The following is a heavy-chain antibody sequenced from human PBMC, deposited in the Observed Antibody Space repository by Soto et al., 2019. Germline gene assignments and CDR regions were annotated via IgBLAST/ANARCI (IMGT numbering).Heavy chain of an antibody. J-gene: IGHJ6*03. V-gene: IGHV3-11*01. CDR1: GFTFSDSF. CDR3: AGYQGPNYMAV. CDR2: ISGRDGNI. D-gene: IGHD6-13*01. Sequence: PGGSLRLSCAASGFTFSDSFMSWSRQTPGKGLEWLSYISGRDGNIYYADSVRGRFTIPRDNAKNSVYLQMNGLRAEDTSVYYCAGYQGPNYMAVWGKWTTVTVS.